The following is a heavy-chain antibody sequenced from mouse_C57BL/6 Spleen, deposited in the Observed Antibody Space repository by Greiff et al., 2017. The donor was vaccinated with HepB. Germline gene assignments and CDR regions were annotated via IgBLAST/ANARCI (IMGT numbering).Heavy chain of an antibody. CDR2: INPGTGGT. J-gene: IGHJ2*01. CDR3: ARRGYDYGFDY. CDR1: GYTFTDYE. D-gene: IGHD2-4*01. V-gene: IGHV1-15*01. Sequence: QVQLQQSGAELVRPGASVTLSCKASGYTFTDYEMHWVKQTPVHGLEWIGAINPGTGGTAYNQKFKGKATLTADKSSSTAYMELSSLTSEDSAVYYCARRGYDYGFDYWGQGTTLTVAS.